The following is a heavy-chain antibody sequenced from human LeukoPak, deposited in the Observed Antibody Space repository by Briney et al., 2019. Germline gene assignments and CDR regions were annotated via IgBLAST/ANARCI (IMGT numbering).Heavy chain of an antibody. CDR2: INPSGGST. CDR3: ARCYYYYYYMDV. J-gene: IGHJ6*03. Sequence: ASVKVSCKASGYTFTSYYMHWVRQAPGQGLEWMGIINPSGGSTSCAQKFQGRVTMTRDMSTSTVYMELSSLGSEDTAVYYCARCYYYYYYMDVWGKGTTVTVSS. CDR1: GYTFTSYY. V-gene: IGHV1-46*01.